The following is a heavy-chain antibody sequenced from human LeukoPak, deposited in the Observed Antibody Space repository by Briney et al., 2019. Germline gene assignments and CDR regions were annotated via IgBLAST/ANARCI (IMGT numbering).Heavy chain of an antibody. D-gene: IGHD3-3*01. CDR3: ARDYDFWSGYYSPTRGYFGY. Sequence: PGGSLRLSCAASGFTFSDYYMTWIRQAPGKGLDWVTFIRYDGSNKYYADSVKGRFTISRDNSKNTLYLQMDSLRAEDTAVYYCARDYDFWSGYYSPTRGYFGYWGQGTLVTVSS. CDR1: GFTFSDYY. V-gene: IGHV3-30*02. CDR2: IRYDGSNK. J-gene: IGHJ4*02.